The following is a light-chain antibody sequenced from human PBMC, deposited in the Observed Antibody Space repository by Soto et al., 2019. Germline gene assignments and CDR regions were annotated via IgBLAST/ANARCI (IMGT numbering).Light chain of an antibody. V-gene: IGKV3-15*01. J-gene: IGKJ1*01. CDR3: QQYNNWPFPSWT. Sequence: EIVMTQSPAPLSVSPGERATLSCRASQSVSSNLAWYQQKPGQASRLLIYGASTRTTGIPARFSGSGSGTEFNLTISSLQSEDFAVYYCQQYNNWPFPSWTFGQGTKVEIK. CDR1: QSVSSN. CDR2: GAS.